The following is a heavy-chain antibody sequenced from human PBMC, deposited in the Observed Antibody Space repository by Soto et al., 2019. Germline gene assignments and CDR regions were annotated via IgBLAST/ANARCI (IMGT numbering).Heavy chain of an antibody. D-gene: IGHD2-2*01. CDR3: ARGYCSGTNCYSEYFQY. Sequence: VGSLRLSCVASWFTFGHYEMNWVRQSPGKGLEWVSYISSSTSSIFYADSVKGRFTVSRDNAKNSLYLQMNSLRVEDTAVYYCARGYCSGTNCYSEYFQYWGQGSLVTVSS. J-gene: IGHJ1*01. V-gene: IGHV3-48*03. CDR1: WFTFGHYE. CDR2: ISSSTSSI.